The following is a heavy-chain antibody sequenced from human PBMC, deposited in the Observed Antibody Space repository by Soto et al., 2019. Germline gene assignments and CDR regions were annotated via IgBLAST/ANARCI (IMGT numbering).Heavy chain of an antibody. CDR3: ARRVAWADLDY. CDR1: GGSINRGGYY. J-gene: IGHJ4*02. V-gene: IGHV4-31*03. CDR2: IYYSAPT. Sequence: QVQLQESGPGLVKPSQTLSLTCTVPGGSINRGGYYWSWVRQHPGKGLEWIRYIYYSAPTYYNPSLESRITLSIDTSRSQFSLRLKSVTAADTVVYYCARRVAWADLDYWGQGTLVAVSS.